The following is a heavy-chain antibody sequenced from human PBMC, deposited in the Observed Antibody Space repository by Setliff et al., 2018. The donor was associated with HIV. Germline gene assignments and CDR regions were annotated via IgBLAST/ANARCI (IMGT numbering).Heavy chain of an antibody. D-gene: IGHD3-10*01. CDR2: IYYGGNT. CDR1: GASVTSSSYY. CDR3: ATHYGSGSYYNY. Sequence: PSETLSLTCSVSGASVTSSSYYWGWIRQPPGKGLEWIGSIYYGGNTYSNPSLRSRLSISLDTSKNQFSLELYSVTAADTAVYYCATHYGSGSYYNYWGQGMLVTVSS. V-gene: IGHV4-39*01. J-gene: IGHJ4*02.